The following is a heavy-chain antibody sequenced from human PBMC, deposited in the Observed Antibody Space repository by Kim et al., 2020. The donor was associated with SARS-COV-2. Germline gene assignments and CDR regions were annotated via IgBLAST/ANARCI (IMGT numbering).Heavy chain of an antibody. CDR2: INPSGGST. CDR3: ARETGGNVVAAAGPNWYFDL. Sequence: ASVKVSCKASGYTFTSYYMHWVRQAPGQGLEWMGIINPSGGSTSYAQKFQGRVTMTRDTSTSTVYMELSSLRSEDTAVYYCARETGGNVVAAAGPNWYFDLWGRGTLVTVSS. V-gene: IGHV1-46*01. CDR1: GYTFTSYY. J-gene: IGHJ2*01. D-gene: IGHD6-13*01.